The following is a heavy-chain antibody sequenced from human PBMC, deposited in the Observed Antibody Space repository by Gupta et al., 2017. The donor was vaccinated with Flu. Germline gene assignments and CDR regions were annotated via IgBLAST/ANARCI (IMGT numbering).Heavy chain of an antibody. J-gene: IGHJ3*02. D-gene: IGHD6-13*01. Sequence: PGQGLEWMGGTIPIFGIVNYAQRFQGRVTITADKSTSTAYLELSSLRSEDTAVYYCAQPSIAAAGTASAFDIWGQGTMVTVSS. V-gene: IGHV1-69*17. CDR2: TIPIFGIV. CDR3: AQPSIAAAGTASAFDI.